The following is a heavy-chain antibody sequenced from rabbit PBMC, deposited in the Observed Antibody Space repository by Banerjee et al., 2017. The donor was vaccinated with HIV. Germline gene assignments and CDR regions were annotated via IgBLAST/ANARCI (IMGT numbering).Heavy chain of an antibody. J-gene: IGHJ4*01. Sequence: QEQLVESGGGLVQPEGSLTLTCTASGFSFSSGYWMCWVRQAPGKGLEWIGCIYAGSSGSTDYASWAKGRFTISKTSSTTVTLQMTSLTAADTATYFCARGLLVTDLWGQGTLVTVS. CDR1: GFSFSSGYW. D-gene: IGHD4-2*01. CDR2: IYAGSSGST. CDR3: ARGLLVTDL. V-gene: IGHV1S45*01.